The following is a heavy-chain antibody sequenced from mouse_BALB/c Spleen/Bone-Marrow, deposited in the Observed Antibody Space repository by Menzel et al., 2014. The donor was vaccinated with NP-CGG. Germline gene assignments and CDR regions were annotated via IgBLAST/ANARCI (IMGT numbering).Heavy chain of an antibody. V-gene: IGHV7-3*02. CDR1: GFTFTDYY. CDR3: ARYVNYDFDWYFDV. Sequence: EVMLVESGGGLVQPGGSLRLSCATSGFTFTDYYMSWVRQPPGKALEWLGFIRNKAKGYTSEYSASVKGRFTISRDNSQSFLYIQMIPLRAEDGATYYCARYVNYDFDWYFDVWGAGTTVTVSS. D-gene: IGHD2-4*01. J-gene: IGHJ1*01. CDR2: IRNKAKGYTS.